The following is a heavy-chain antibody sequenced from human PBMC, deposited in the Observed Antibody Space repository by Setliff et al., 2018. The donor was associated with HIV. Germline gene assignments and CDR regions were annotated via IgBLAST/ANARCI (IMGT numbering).Heavy chain of an antibody. CDR1: GFTFSDYW. CDR2: IKQDGTDK. D-gene: IGHD2-2*01. Sequence: SLRLSCAASGFTFSDYWMSWVRQAPGKGLEWVANIKQDGTDKYYVDSVRGRFTISRDNAGNSLFLQMNSLRVEDTAVYYCARDTCDTPSCYAGPRFVYWGQGNLVTVSS. CDR3: ARDTCDTPSCYAGPRFVY. J-gene: IGHJ4*02. V-gene: IGHV3-7*01.